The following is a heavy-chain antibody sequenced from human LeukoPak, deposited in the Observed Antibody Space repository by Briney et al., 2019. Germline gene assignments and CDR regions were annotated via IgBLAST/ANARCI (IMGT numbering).Heavy chain of an antibody. D-gene: IGHD3-22*01. CDR2: TYYRSKWYN. J-gene: IGHJ5*02. Sequence: SQTLSLTCAISGDSVSSNSAAWNWIRQSPSRGLEWLGRTYYRSKWYNDYAVSVKSRITINPDTSKNQFSLKLSSVTAADTAVYYCARGGGYYYDSSGYPRPNNWFDPWGQGTLVTVSS. CDR3: ARGGGYYYDSSGYPRPNNWFDP. CDR1: GDSVSSNSAA. V-gene: IGHV6-1*01.